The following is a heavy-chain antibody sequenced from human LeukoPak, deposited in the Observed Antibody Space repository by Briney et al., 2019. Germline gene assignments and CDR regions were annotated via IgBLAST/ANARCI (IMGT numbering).Heavy chain of an antibody. D-gene: IGHD2-15*01. Sequence: SETLSLTCAVYGGSFSGYYWSWIRQPPGKGLEWIGEINHSGSTNYNPSLKSRVTISVGTSKNQFSLKLSSVTAADTAVYYCARLVVAWWWFDPWGQGTLVTVSS. CDR1: GGSFSGYY. CDR2: INHSGST. CDR3: ARLVVAWWWFDP. J-gene: IGHJ5*02. V-gene: IGHV4-34*01.